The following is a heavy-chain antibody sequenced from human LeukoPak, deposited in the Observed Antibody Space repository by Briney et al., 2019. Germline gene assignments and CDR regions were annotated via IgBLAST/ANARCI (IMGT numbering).Heavy chain of an antibody. J-gene: IGHJ3*02. CDR3: ARDLAFDI. CDR2: IYGGGSR. V-gene: IGHV3-66*02. Sequence: PGGSLRLSCAASGFTVSSNYMSWVRQAPGKGLEWVSVIYGGGSRYYADSVKGRFTISRDNSKNTLYLQMNSLRAEDTAVYYCARDLAFDIWGQGTMVTVSS. CDR1: GFTVSSNY.